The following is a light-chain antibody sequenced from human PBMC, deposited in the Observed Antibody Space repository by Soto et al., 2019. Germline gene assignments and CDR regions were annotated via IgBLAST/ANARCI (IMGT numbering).Light chain of an antibody. CDR1: SGHSNYA. CDR2: LNSDGSH. Sequence: QLVLTQSPSASASLGASVKVTCTVSSGHSNYAIAWHQQQPEKGPRYLMKLNSDGSHTKGDGIPDRFSGSSSGAERYLTISSLQSDDEADYYCQTWGTGIVVFGGGTKLTVL. CDR3: QTWGTGIVV. J-gene: IGLJ2*01. V-gene: IGLV4-69*01.